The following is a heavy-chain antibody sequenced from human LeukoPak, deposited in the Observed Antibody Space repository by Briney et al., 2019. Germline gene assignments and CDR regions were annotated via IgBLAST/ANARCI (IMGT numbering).Heavy chain of an antibody. J-gene: IGHJ5*02. CDR1: GGSISSSSYY. Sequence: SETLSLTCTVSGGSISSSSYYWGWIRQPPGKGLEWIGSIYYSGSTYYNPSLKSRVTISVDTSKNQFSLKLSSVTAADTAVYYCARDGSAMAEYWFDPWGQGTLVTVSS. V-gene: IGHV4-39*02. D-gene: IGHD5-18*01. CDR2: IYYSGST. CDR3: ARDGSAMAEYWFDP.